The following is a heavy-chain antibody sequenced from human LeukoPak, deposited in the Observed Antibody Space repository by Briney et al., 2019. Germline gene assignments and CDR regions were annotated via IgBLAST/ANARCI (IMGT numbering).Heavy chain of an antibody. J-gene: IGHJ4*02. D-gene: IGHD2-15*01. CDR2: IYYSGST. Sequence: SETLSLTCTVSGGSISSSSYYWGWLRQPPGKGLEWIGSIYYSGSTYYNPSLKSRVTISVDTSKNQFSLKLSSVTAADTAVYYCARPCSGFCFDYWGQGTLVTVSS. CDR1: GGSISSSSYY. V-gene: IGHV4-39*01. CDR3: ARPCSGFCFDY.